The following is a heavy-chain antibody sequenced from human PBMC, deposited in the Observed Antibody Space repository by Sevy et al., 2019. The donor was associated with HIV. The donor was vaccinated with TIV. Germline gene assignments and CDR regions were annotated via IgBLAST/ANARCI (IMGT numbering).Heavy chain of an antibody. J-gene: IGHJ2*01. D-gene: IGHD1-7*01. CDR1: GFTFSSYA. Sequence: GGSLRLSCAASGFTFSSYAMHWVRQAPGKGLEWVAVISYDGSNKYYGDSVKGRVTISRDNSKNTLYLQMNSLRAEDTAVYYCARTELPYWYFDLWGRGTLVTVSS. CDR3: ARTELPYWYFDL. CDR2: ISYDGSNK. V-gene: IGHV3-30-3*01.